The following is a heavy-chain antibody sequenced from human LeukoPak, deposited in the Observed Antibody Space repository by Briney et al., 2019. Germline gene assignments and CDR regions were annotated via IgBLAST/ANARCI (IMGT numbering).Heavy chain of an antibody. V-gene: IGHV3-21*06. CDR2: ISRTSEYI. D-gene: IGHD2-21*01. CDR3: ARDPLEVVIPTSGD. J-gene: IGHJ4*02. Sequence: GGSLRLSCAASGFTFSSYSLNWVRQAPGKGLEWVSSISRTSEYIYYADSVKGRFTISRDNAENSLYLQMNSLRAEDTAVYYCARDPLEVVIPTSGDWGQGTLVTVSS. CDR1: GFTFSSYS.